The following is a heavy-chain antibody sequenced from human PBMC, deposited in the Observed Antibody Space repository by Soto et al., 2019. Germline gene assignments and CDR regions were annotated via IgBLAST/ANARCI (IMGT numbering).Heavy chain of an antibody. CDR3: ARDGDGYKSDY. D-gene: IGHD5-12*01. V-gene: IGHV3-33*01. CDR1: GFTFSSYG. CDR2: IWYDGSNK. Sequence: QVQLVESGGGVVQPGRSLRLSCAASGFTFSSYGMHWVRQAPGKGLEWVAVIWYDGSNKYYADSVKGRFTISRDNSKKTLYLQMNSLRAEDTAVYYCARDGDGYKSDYWGQGTLVTVSS. J-gene: IGHJ4*02.